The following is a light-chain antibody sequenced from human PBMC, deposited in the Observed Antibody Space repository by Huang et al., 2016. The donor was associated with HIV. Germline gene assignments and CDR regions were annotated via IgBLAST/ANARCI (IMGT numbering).Light chain of an antibody. V-gene: IGKV1-5*03. CDR2: KIS. Sequence: DIQMTQSPSTLSAFVGDRLTTTCRASQNISSWLAWDQQKPGKAPRLLIYKISSLESGVTSRFSGSGSGTEFTLTISSLQPDDIGTYYCQYGETFGQGSKVEVK. CDR3: QYGET. CDR1: QNISSW. J-gene: IGKJ1*01.